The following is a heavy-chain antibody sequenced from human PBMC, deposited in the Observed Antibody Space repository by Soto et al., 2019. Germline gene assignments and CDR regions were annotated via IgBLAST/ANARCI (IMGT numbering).Heavy chain of an antibody. J-gene: IGHJ4*02. CDR1: GGTFSRYT. CDR2: ITPILGIA. V-gene: IGHV1-69*04. CDR3: ARDPRMSYYYDSSGYYRYFDY. D-gene: IGHD3-22*01. Sequence: SVKVSCKASGGTFSRYTISWVRQAPGQGLEWMGRITPILGIANYAQKFQGRVTITADKSTSTAYMELSSLRSEDTAVYYCARDPRMSYYYDSSGYYRYFDYWGQGTLVTVSS.